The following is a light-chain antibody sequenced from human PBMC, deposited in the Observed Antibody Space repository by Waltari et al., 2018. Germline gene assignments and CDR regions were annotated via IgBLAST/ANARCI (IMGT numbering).Light chain of an antibody. CDR2: GAS. CDR3: QHLNSYPFT. J-gene: IGKJ3*01. Sequence: DIQLTQSPSFLSASVGDRVTITCRASQGVSRYLAWYQQKPGKAPHLLIYGASTLQSGVPSRFSGSGSGTEFTLTISSLQPEDFATYYCQHLNSYPFTFGPGSKVDIK. CDR1: QGVSRY. V-gene: IGKV1-9*01.